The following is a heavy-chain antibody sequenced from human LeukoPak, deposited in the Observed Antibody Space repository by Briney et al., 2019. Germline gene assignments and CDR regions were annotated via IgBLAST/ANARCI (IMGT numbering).Heavy chain of an antibody. J-gene: IGHJ4*02. D-gene: IGHD6-13*01. CDR2: IFHSGST. Sequence: PSETLSLTCTVSGGSISIGGYYWTWIRQHPGKGLEWIGYIFHSGSTHYNPSLESRVTISVDTSKNQFSLTLSSVTAADTAVYYCARSDKAAAGPFDYWGQGTLVTVSS. CDR1: GGSISIGGYY. CDR3: ARSDKAAAGPFDY. V-gene: IGHV4-31*03.